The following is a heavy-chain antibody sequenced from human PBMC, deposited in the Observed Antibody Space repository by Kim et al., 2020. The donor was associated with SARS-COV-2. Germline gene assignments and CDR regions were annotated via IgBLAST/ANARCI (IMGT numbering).Heavy chain of an antibody. CDR1: GGSISGYH. CDR2: IYYSGNT. J-gene: IGHJ4*02. D-gene: IGHD3-16*02. CDR3: ARGTYDYVWGSYRFVY. V-gene: IGHV4-59*01. Sequence: SETLSLTCTVSGGSISGYHWSWIRRSPGRGLEWIGYIYYSGNTNYSSSLKSRVTISIDTSKNQFSLKLRSVTAADTAVYYCARGTYDYVWGSYRFVYWGQGTLVTVSS.